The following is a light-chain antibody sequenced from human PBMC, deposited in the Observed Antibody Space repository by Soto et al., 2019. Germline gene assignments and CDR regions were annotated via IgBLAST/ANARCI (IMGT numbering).Light chain of an antibody. Sequence: DIVMTQSPDSPTMSLGERATISCKSSQSVLYPSNNKNYLAWYQQKPGQPPKLLIYLASTRESGVPDRFSGSGSGTDFTLTISSLQAEDVAVYYCHQYYTSPPAFGQGTKVAIK. J-gene: IGKJ1*01. CDR3: HQYYTSPPA. CDR2: LAS. V-gene: IGKV4-1*01. CDR1: QSVLYPSNNKNY.